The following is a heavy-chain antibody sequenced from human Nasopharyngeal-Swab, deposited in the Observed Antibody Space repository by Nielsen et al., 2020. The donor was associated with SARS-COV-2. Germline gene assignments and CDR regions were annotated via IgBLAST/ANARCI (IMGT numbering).Heavy chain of an antibody. D-gene: IGHD1-1*01. Sequence: SETLSLTCTVSGGSISSYYWSWIRQPPGKGLEWIGYIYYSGSTNYNPSLKSRVTISVDTSKNQFSLKLSSVTAADTAVYYCARFTGLYYCYGMDVWGQGTTVTVSS. CDR1: GGSISSYY. J-gene: IGHJ6*02. CDR2: IYYSGST. V-gene: IGHV4-59*01. CDR3: ARFTGLYYCYGMDV.